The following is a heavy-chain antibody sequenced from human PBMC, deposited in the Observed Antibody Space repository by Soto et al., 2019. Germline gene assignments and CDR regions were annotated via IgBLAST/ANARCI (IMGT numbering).Heavy chain of an antibody. V-gene: IGHV3-21*03. CDR3: ARDLPDSSRPFDS. D-gene: IGHD6-13*01. J-gene: IGHJ4*02. CDR2: ISSSSSYI. CDR1: GFTFSSYS. Sequence: ELQLVESGGGLVKPGGSLRLSCAASGFTFSSYSMNWVRQAPGKGLEWVSSISSSSSYIYYADSVKGRFTISRANAKNSLSMPMNSLRAEDTAVYYCARDLPDSSRPFDSWGQGTLVTVSS.